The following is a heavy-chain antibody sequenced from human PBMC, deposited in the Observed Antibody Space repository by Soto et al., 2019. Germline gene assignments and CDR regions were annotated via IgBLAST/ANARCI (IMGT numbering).Heavy chain of an antibody. CDR1: GGSIRSEAYY. D-gene: IGHD1-26*01. J-gene: IGHJ4*02. CDR2: MSYGGST. Sequence: QVQLQESGPGLVKPSQTLSLTCTVSGGSIRSEAYYWSWVRQPPGTGRYWIGYMSYGGSTAYKSSLSNRVIISVDTSKNQVSLKLNSATAADTAVYYCARVRIVGSTTFDSWGQGTLVTVSS. CDR3: ARVRIVGSTTFDS. V-gene: IGHV4-30-4*01.